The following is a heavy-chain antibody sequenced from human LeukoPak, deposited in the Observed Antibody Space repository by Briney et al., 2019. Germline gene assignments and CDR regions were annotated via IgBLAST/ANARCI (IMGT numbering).Heavy chain of an antibody. D-gene: IGHD2-2*01. Sequence: SEPLSLICAVYGGFFNGYYWSWIRQPPGKGLEWIGQFNHSGSTKYSPSLKSRVTLSVDTSKNQFSLKLTSVTAADTAVYYCARVGRCSSTSCYRSSLSYYYYYYMDVWGKGTTVTVSS. V-gene: IGHV4-34*01. CDR2: FNHSGST. J-gene: IGHJ6*03. CDR3: ARVGRCSSTSCYRSSLSYYYYYYMDV. CDR1: GGFFNGYY.